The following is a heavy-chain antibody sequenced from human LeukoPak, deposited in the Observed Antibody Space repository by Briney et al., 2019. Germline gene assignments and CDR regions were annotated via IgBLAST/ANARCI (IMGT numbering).Heavy chain of an antibody. Sequence: GGSLRLSCAASGFTFSSYAMSWVRQAPGKGLEWVSAISGSGGSTYYAGSVKGRFTISRDNSKNTLYLQMNSLRAEDTAVYYCAKLYGDYIHYYFDYWGQGTLVTVSS. D-gene: IGHD4-17*01. J-gene: IGHJ4*02. V-gene: IGHV3-23*01. CDR1: GFTFSSYA. CDR3: AKLYGDYIHYYFDY. CDR2: ISGSGGST.